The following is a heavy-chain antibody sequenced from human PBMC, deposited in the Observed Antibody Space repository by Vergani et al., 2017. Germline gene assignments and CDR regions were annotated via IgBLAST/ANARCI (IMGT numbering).Heavy chain of an antibody. Sequence: EVQLVESGGGLVQPGRSLRLSCAASGFTFDDYAMHWVRQAPGKGLEWVSGISWNSGSIGYADSVKGRFTISRDNAKNSLYLQMNSLRAEDTALYYCAREWGPSQFDAFDIWGQGTMVTVSS. CDR1: GFTFDDYA. CDR3: AREWGPSQFDAFDI. CDR2: ISWNSGSI. V-gene: IGHV3-9*01. D-gene: IGHD3-16*01. J-gene: IGHJ3*02.